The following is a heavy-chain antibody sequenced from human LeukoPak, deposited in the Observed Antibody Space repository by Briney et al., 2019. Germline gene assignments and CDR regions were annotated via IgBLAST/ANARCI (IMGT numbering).Heavy chain of an antibody. Sequence: ASVKVSCKASGYTFTSYGISWVRQVPGQGLEWMGWISAYNGNTNYAQKLQGRVTMTTDTSTSTAYMELRSLRSDDTAVYYCALSRYFDWLPLNWFDPWGQGTLVTVSS. CDR1: GYTFTSYG. CDR2: ISAYNGNT. J-gene: IGHJ5*02. D-gene: IGHD3-9*01. V-gene: IGHV1-18*01. CDR3: ALSRYFDWLPLNWFDP.